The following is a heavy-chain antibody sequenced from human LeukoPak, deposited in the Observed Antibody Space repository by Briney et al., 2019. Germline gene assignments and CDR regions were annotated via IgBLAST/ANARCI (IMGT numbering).Heavy chain of an antibody. D-gene: IGHD1-1*01. CDR2: ISWSSGSI. CDR1: GFTFDDYA. V-gene: IGHV3-9*01. J-gene: IGHJ6*02. CDR3: AKGGGTDYYYHGMDV. Sequence: PGRSLRLSCAASGFTFDDYAMHWVRQAPGKGLEWVSGISWSSGSIGYADSVKGRFTISRDNAKKSLYLQMNSLRDEDTALYYCAKGGGTDYYYHGMDVWGQGTTVTVSS.